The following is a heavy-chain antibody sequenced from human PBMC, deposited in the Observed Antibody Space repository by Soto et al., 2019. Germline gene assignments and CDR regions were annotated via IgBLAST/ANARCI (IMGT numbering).Heavy chain of an antibody. D-gene: IGHD1-26*01. CDR3: AKWPVGASRNWFDL. J-gene: IGHJ5*02. Sequence: EVQLVQSGAEVKKPGESLKISCKGSGYSFTSNWIGWVRQMPGKGLEWMGIIHPGDSNTRYSPSFQGQVTISADKSISTSYLPWSNLKASDTAMYYCAKWPVGASRNWFDLWGQGTLVTVSS. V-gene: IGHV5-51*01. CDR2: IHPGDSNT. CDR1: GYSFTSNW.